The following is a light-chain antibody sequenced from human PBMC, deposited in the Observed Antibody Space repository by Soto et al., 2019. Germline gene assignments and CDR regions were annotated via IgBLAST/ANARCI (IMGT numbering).Light chain of an antibody. V-gene: IGKV3-20*01. Sequence: EIVFWHTPPTFSVSPGERAPLSCRASQSVSSNLAWYQQKPGQAPRLVIYGASTRAPGIPARFSGSGSGTDFTLTISRLEPEDFAVYYCQQYGSSPWTFGQGTKVDI. J-gene: IGKJ1*01. CDR3: QQYGSSPWT. CDR2: GAS. CDR1: QSVSSN.